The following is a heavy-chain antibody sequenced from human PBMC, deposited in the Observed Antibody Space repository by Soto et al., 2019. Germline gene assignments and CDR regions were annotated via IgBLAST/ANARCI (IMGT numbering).Heavy chain of an antibody. J-gene: IGHJ6*03. D-gene: IGHD2-15*01. CDR2: IYYSGST. CDR3: ASPSSLEAADMDV. V-gene: IGHV4-39*01. CDR1: GGSISSSSYY. Sequence: PSETLSLTCTVSGGSISSSSYYWGWIRQPPGKGLEWIGSIYYSGSTYYNPSLKSRVTISVDTSKNQFSLKLSSVTAADTAVYYCASPSSLEAADMDVWGKGTTVTVSS.